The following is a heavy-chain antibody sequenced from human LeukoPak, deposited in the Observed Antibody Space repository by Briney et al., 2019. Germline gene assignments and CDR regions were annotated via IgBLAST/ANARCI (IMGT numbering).Heavy chain of an antibody. V-gene: IGHV3-15*07. D-gene: IGHD3-3*01. Sequence: PGGSLRLSCAASSFTFNTAWMNWVRQAPGKGLEWVGHIKSKTDGGTVDYAAPVKGRFTISRDDSKNTLYLQMNSLKTEDTAIYYCARIGVSDYWGQGTLVTVSP. CDR3: ARIGVSDY. J-gene: IGHJ4*02. CDR2: IKSKTDGGTV. CDR1: SFTFNTAW.